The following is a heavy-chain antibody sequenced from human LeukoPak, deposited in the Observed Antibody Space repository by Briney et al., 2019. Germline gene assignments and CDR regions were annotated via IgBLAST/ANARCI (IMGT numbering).Heavy chain of an antibody. CDR1: GYTFTGYF. Sequence: GASVKVSCKASGYTFTGYFMHWVRQAPGQGLEWMGWINPNSGGTNYAQKFQGRVTMTGDTSISTAYMDPSSLRSDDTAVYYCARGGGTVWLLVPFEYWGQGTLVTVSS. J-gene: IGHJ4*02. CDR3: ARGGGTVWLLVPFEY. D-gene: IGHD3-22*01. CDR2: INPNSGGT. V-gene: IGHV1-2*02.